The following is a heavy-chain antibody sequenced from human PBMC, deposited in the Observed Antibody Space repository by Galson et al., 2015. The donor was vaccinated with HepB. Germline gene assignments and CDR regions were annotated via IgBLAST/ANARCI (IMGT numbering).Heavy chain of an antibody. CDR3: GRTTAVVAPVPYAY. CDR2: IRNSGDNT. CDR1: RFMFSNYA. V-gene: IGHV3-23*01. D-gene: IGHD4-23*01. J-gene: IGHJ4*01. Sequence: SLRLSCAASRFMFSNYAMHWVRQAPGKGLEWVSTIRNSGDNTSYADSVKGRFTISRDNSKNTLYLQVSSLTAEDTAVYYCGRTTAVVAPVPYAYSGHGTLVTASS.